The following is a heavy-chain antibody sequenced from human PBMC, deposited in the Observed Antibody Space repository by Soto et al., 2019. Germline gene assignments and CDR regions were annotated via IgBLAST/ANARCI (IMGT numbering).Heavy chain of an antibody. V-gene: IGHV4-34*01. CDR1: GGSFSGYY. CDR3: ARDLHVDTAMAYVAAAVYFDY. Sequence: PSETLSLTCAVYGGSFSGYYWSWIRQPPGKGLEWIGEINHSGSTNYNPSLKSRVTISVDTSKNQFSLKLSSVTAADTAVYYCARDLHVDTAMAYVAAAVYFDYWGQGTLVTVSS. CDR2: INHSGST. J-gene: IGHJ4*02. D-gene: IGHD5-18*01.